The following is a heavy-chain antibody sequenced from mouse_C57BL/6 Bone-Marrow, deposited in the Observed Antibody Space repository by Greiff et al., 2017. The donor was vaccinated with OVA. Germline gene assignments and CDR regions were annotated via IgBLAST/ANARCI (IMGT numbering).Heavy chain of an antibody. CDR3: AGGYSPFAY. V-gene: IGHV5-17*01. J-gene: IGHJ3*01. D-gene: IGHD1-1*01. Sequence: EVKLQESGGGLVKPGGSLKLSCAASGFTFSDDGMHWVRQAPEKGLEWVAYISSGGSTIYYADTVKGRFTISRDNAKNTLFLQMTSLRSEDTAMYYCAGGYSPFAYWGQGTLVTVSA. CDR1: GFTFSDDG. CDR2: ISSGGSTI.